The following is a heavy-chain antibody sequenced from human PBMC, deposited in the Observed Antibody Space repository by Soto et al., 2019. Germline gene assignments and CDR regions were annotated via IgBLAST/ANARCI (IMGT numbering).Heavy chain of an antibody. V-gene: IGHV1-8*01. CDR1: GYTFTRYD. D-gene: IGHD3-9*01. CDR2: MNPNSGNT. CDR3: ARVLPFYDILTGYYYYYGMDV. J-gene: IGHJ6*02. Sequence: GASVKLSCKASGYTFTRYDINWVRQATGQGLEWMGWMNPNSGNTGYAQKFQGRVTMTRNTSISTAYMELSSLRSEDTAVYYCARVLPFYDILTGYYYYYGMDVWGQGTTVTVSS.